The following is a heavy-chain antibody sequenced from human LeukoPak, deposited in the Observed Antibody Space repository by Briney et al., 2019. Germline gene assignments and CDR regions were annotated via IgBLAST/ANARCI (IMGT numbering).Heavy chain of an antibody. V-gene: IGHV3-48*02. Sequence: PGGSLRLSCAASGFTFSGYSMNWVRQAPGKGLEWVSYISSSTNTMYYADSVKGRFTISRDNAKNSLYLQMNSLRDEDTAEYYCARAPYCGGDCYYYGMDVWGQGTTVTVSS. D-gene: IGHD2-21*01. CDR1: GFTFSGYS. J-gene: IGHJ6*02. CDR2: ISSSTNTM. CDR3: ARAPYCGGDCYYYGMDV.